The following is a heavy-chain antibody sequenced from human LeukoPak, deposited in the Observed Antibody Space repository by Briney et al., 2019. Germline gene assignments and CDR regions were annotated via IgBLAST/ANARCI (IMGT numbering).Heavy chain of an antibody. J-gene: IGHJ4*02. CDR1: GFTFSTYA. CDR3: AKDLRPDSGSDIDY. V-gene: IGHV3-23*01. Sequence: RVSLRLSCAASGFTFSTYAMSWVRQAPGKGLEWVSGINSGGRTYYADSVKGRFTISRDNYKNTLYLQMNSLRAEDTAVYYCAKDLRPDSGSDIDYWGQGTLVT. CDR2: INSGGRT. D-gene: IGHD6-19*01.